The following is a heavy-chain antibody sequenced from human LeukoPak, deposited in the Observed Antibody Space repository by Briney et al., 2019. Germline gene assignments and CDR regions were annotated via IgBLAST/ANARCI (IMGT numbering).Heavy chain of an antibody. Sequence: SETLSLTCTVSGGSISSYYRSWIRQPPGKGLEWIGYIYYSGSTSYNPSLKSRVTMSVDTSKNQFSLKLTSVTAADTAVYYCARVYSGYGGYAIDSWGQGTLVTVSS. V-gene: IGHV4-59*01. CDR1: GGSISSYY. CDR2: IYYSGST. CDR3: ARVYSGYGGYAIDS. J-gene: IGHJ4*02. D-gene: IGHD5-12*01.